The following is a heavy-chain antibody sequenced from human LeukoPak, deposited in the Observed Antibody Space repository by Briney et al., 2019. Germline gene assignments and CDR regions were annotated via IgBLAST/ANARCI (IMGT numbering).Heavy chain of an antibody. Sequence: GGSLRLSCAASGFTFSSYAMSWVRQAPGKGLEWVSHINNNGGSTSFADSVKGRFTISRDNSKNTLYVQLNSLRAEDTAVYYCAREVTGTNYFDCWGQGTLVTVSS. CDR1: GFTFSSYA. CDR3: AREVTGTNYFDC. D-gene: IGHD1-20*01. V-gene: IGHV3-23*05. CDR2: INNNGGST. J-gene: IGHJ4*02.